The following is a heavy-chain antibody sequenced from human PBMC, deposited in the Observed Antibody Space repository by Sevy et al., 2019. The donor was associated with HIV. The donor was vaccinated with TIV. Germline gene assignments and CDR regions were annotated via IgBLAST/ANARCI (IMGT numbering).Heavy chain of an antibody. CDR1: GDSVSSNRAA. CDR2: TYYRSKWYT. CDR3: TRGAHSLDY. D-gene: IGHD2-15*01. Sequence: QSQTLSLTCVISGDSVSSNRAAWNWIRQSPSRVLEWLGRTYYRSKWYTDYAVSVKSRITITPDTSKSQVSLQLNSVTPEDTAVYYWTRGAHSLDYWGQGTLVTVSS. J-gene: IGHJ4*02. V-gene: IGHV6-1*01.